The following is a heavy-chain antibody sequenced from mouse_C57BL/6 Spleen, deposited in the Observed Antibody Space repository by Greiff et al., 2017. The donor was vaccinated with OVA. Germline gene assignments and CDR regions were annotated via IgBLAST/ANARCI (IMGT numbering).Heavy chain of an antibody. V-gene: IGHV14-4*01. J-gene: IGHJ2*01. Sequence: DVHLVESGAELVRPGASVKLSCTASGFNIKDDYMHWVKQRPEQGLEWIGWIDPENGDTEYASKFQGKATITADTSSNTAYLQLSSLTSEDTAVYYCTRLTTVVVFDYWGQGTTLTVSS. CDR3: TRLTTVVVFDY. CDR2: IDPENGDT. D-gene: IGHD1-1*01. CDR1: GFNIKDDY.